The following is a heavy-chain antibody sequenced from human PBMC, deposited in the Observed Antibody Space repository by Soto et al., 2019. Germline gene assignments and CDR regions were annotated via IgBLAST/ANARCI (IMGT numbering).Heavy chain of an antibody. CDR2: ISAYNGNT. Sequence: ASGRVSCKASGYTFTSYGISWVRQAPGQGLEWMGWISAYNGNTNYAQKLQGRVTMTTDTSTSTAYMELRSLRSDDTAVYYCARGTPDGIAVAGPFDYWGQGTLVTVSS. CDR1: GYTFTSYG. J-gene: IGHJ4*02. CDR3: ARGTPDGIAVAGPFDY. D-gene: IGHD6-19*01. V-gene: IGHV1-18*04.